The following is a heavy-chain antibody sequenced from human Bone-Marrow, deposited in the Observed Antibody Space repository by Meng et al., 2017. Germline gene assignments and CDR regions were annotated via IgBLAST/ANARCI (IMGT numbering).Heavy chain of an antibody. D-gene: IGHD4-23*01. CDR2: ITWNSGRV. V-gene: IGHV3-9*01. J-gene: IGHJ1*01. CDR3: VQDRTYDFGANSYFQH. Sequence: GGSLRLSCAASGLTFDDYAMDWVRQAPGKGLEWVSGITWNSGRVGYADSVKGRFTISRDNAKSSLYLQMDSLRPEDTALYYCVQDRTYDFGANSYFQHWGQGTLVTVSS. CDR1: GLTFDDYA.